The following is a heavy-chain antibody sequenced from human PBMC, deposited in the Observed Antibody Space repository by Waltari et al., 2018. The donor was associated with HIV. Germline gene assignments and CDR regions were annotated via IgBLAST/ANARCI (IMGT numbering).Heavy chain of an antibody. J-gene: IGHJ2*01. V-gene: IGHV4-34*01. CDR1: GGSFSGYY. Sequence: QVQLQQWGAGLLKPSETLSLTCAVYGGSFSGYYWSWIRQPPGKGLEWIGEINHSGNTNYNPSLKSRVTISVDTSKNQFSLKLSSVTAADTAVYFCARFWWRIAAPHGGTGTTVSYFDLWGRGTLVTVSS. CDR2: INHSGNT. D-gene: IGHD6-6*01. CDR3: ARFWWRIAAPHGGTGTTVSYFDL.